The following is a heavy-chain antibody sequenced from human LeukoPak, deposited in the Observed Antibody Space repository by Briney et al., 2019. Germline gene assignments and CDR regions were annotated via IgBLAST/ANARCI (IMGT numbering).Heavy chain of an antibody. D-gene: IGHD2-15*01. Sequence: SETLSLTCAVYSGSFSGYYWSWIRQPPGKGLEWIGEINHSGSTNYNPSLKSRVTISVDKSKNQFSLKLSSVTAADTAVYYCARDPPLLGANDAFDIWGQGTMVTVSS. CDR2: INHSGST. CDR3: ARDPPLLGANDAFDI. J-gene: IGHJ3*02. V-gene: IGHV4-34*01. CDR1: SGSFSGYY.